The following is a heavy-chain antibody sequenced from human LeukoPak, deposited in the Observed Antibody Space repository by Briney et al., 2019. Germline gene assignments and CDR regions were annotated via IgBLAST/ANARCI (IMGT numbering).Heavy chain of an antibody. CDR1: GFSFSDYY. Sequence: PGGSLRLSCAASGFSFSDYYMSWVRQAPGKGLEWVSVIYSGGSTYYADSVKGRFTISRDNSKNTLYLQMNSLRAEDTAVYYCARLGYCSSTSCSKGALDAFDIWGQGTMVTVSS. D-gene: IGHD2-2*01. V-gene: IGHV3-53*01. CDR2: IYSGGST. CDR3: ARLGYCSSTSCSKGALDAFDI. J-gene: IGHJ3*02.